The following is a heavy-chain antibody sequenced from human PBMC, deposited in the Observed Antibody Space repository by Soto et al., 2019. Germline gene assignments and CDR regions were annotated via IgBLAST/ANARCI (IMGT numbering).Heavy chain of an antibody. CDR3: AREIPRDVYNFGSGAMDV. J-gene: IGHJ6*02. CDR1: RGSGRSDNYY. CDR2: ISKTGNT. D-gene: IGHD3-10*01. Sequence: QVQLQESGPGFVKPSETLSLTCTVSRGSGRSDNYYWTWIRQTPVKGLVWLGFISKTGNTKYNPSLKSRVTIYLDTSKNRFSLRLTSVTAADTAVYYCAREIPRDVYNFGSGAMDVWGQGTTVTVSS. V-gene: IGHV4-61*03.